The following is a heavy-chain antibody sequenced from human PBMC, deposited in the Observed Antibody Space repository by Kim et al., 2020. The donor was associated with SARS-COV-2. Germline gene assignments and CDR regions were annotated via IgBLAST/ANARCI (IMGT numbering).Heavy chain of an antibody. Sequence: GGSLRLSCAASGFTFSSYSMNWVRQAPGKGLEWVSYISSSSSTIYYADSVKGRFTISRDNAKNSLYLQMNSLRDEDTAVYYCARTLLWFGEPYYFDYWGQGTLVTVSS. D-gene: IGHD3-10*01. J-gene: IGHJ4*02. CDR2: ISSSSSTI. CDR3: ARTLLWFGEPYYFDY. CDR1: GFTFSSYS. V-gene: IGHV3-48*02.